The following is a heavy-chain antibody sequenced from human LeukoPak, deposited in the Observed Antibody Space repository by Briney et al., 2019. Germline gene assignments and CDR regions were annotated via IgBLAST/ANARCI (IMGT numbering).Heavy chain of an antibody. D-gene: IGHD2-2*01. V-gene: IGHV3-30*18. CDR1: GFTFSGYG. J-gene: IGHJ3*02. CDR3: AKSKPPREYCSVTTCYAGFGAFDI. CDR2: ISYDGREK. Sequence: GGSLRLSCAASGFTFSGYGMNWVRQAPGKGLEWVAIISYDGREKYYADSVKGRFTISRDNSKDTLYLQMSSLRPEDTAIYYCAKSKPPREYCSVTTCYAGFGAFDIWGQGTMVTVFS.